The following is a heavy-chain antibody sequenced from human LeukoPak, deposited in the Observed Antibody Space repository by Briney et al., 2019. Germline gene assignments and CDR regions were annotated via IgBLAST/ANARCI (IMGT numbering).Heavy chain of an antibody. CDR1: GFTFSSYW. D-gene: IGHD4-23*01. CDR3: ARGRPHGNDY. V-gene: IGHV3-74*01. J-gene: IGHJ4*02. CDR2: IASDGSST. Sequence: GGSLRLSCATSGFTFSSYWMNWVRQAPGKGLVWVSRIASDGSSTTYADSVKGRFSISRGNAKNTLYLQMNSLRVEDTAVYYCARGRPHGNDYWGQGTLVTVSS.